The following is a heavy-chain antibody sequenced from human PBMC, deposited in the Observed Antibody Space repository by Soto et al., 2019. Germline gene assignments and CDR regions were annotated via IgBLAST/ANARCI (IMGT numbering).Heavy chain of an antibody. Sequence: GGSLRLSCAASGFTFSSYGMHWVRQAPVKGLEWVAVVSYDGRNKYYGDSVKGRFTISRDNSKNTLYLQMDSLRAEDTAVYYCAKQRDYDGRFHDWGQGTLVTVSS. CDR3: AKQRDYDGRFHD. CDR1: GFTFSSYG. V-gene: IGHV3-30*18. D-gene: IGHD4-17*01. J-gene: IGHJ4*02. CDR2: VSYDGRNK.